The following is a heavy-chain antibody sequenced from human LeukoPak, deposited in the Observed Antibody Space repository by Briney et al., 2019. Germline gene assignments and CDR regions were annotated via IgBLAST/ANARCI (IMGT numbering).Heavy chain of an antibody. J-gene: IGHJ3*02. CDR3: ARDPYSDSSGYYYFGAFDI. V-gene: IGHV3-7*01. Sequence: GGSLRLSCAASGFTFSSYWMTWVRQAPGKGLEWVANIKQDGSEKYYVDSVKGRFTISRDNAKNSLYLQMNSLRSADTAVYYCARDPYSDSSGYYYFGAFDIWGQGTMVTVSS. CDR1: GFTFSSYW. D-gene: IGHD3-22*01. CDR2: IKQDGSEK.